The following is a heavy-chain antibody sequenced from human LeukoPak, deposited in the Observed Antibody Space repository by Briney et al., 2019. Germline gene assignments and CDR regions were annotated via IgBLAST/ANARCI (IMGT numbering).Heavy chain of an antibody. J-gene: IGHJ3*02. CDR3: ANTYCSGGSCYPFDI. CDR2: IYYSGST. Sequence: SETLSLTCTVSGGSISSYYWSWIRQPAGKGLEWIGYIYYSGSTNYNPSLKSRVTISVDTSKNQFSLKLSSVTAADTAVYYCANTYCSGGSCYPFDIWGQGTMVTVSS. D-gene: IGHD2-15*01. V-gene: IGHV4-59*01. CDR1: GGSISSYY.